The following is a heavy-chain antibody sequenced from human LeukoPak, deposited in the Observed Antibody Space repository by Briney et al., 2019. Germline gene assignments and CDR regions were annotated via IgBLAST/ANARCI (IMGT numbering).Heavy chain of an antibody. V-gene: IGHV1-2*02. J-gene: IGHJ6*03. Sequence: GASVKVSCKASGYTFTGYYMHWVRQAPGQGLERMGWINPNSGGTNYAQKFQGRVTMTRDTSISTAYMELSRLRSDDTAVYYCARSTRDIVVVPAAAPNYYYYYMDVWGKGTTVTVSS. CDR3: ARSTRDIVVVPAAAPNYYYYYMDV. CDR1: GYTFTGYY. CDR2: INPNSGGT. D-gene: IGHD2-2*01.